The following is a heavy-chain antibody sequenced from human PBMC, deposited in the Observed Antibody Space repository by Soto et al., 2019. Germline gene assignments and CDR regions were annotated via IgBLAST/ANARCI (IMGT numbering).Heavy chain of an antibody. Sequence: QVQLVQSGAEVKKPGASVKVSCKASGYTFTSYDINWVRQATGQGLEWMGWMNPNSGNTGYAQKFQGRVTMTRNTSISTAYMELSSLRSEDTAVYYCARAPSYCSSTSCHYYVMDVWGQGTTVTVSS. V-gene: IGHV1-8*01. J-gene: IGHJ6*02. CDR1: GYTFTSYD. CDR3: ARAPSYCSSTSCHYYVMDV. CDR2: MNPNSGNT. D-gene: IGHD2-2*01.